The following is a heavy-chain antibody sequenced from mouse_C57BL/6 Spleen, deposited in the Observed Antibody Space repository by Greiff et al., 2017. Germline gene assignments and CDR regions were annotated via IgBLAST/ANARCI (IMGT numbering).Heavy chain of an antibody. V-gene: IGHV5-17*01. D-gene: IGHD2-4*01. CDR3: ASDFFYAMDY. J-gene: IGHJ4*01. CDR1: GFTFSDYG. Sequence: EVMLVESGGGLVKPGGSLKLSCAASGFTFSDYGMHWVRQAPGKALEWVAYISSGSSTIYYADTVKGRFTISRNNAKNSLFLQMTSLRSEYTAMYYCASDFFYAMDYWGQGTSVTVSS. CDR2: ISSGSSTI.